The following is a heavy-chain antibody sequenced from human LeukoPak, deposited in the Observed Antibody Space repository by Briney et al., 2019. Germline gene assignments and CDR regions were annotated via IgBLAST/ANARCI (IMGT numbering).Heavy chain of an antibody. V-gene: IGHV4-61*02. CDR2: IYTSGST. D-gene: IGHD6-13*01. Sequence: SETLSLTCTVSGGSISSGGYYWSWIRQHPGKGLEWIGRIYTSGSTNYNPSLKSRVTMSVDTSKNQFSLKLSSVTAADTAVYYCARDRQQQLDLGWFDPWGQGTLVTVSS. CDR3: ARDRQQQLDLGWFDP. CDR1: GGSISSGGYY. J-gene: IGHJ5*02.